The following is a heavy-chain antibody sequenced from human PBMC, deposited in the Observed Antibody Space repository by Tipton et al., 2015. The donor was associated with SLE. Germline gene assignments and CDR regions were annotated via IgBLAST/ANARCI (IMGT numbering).Heavy chain of an antibody. J-gene: IGHJ3*02. V-gene: IGHV1-46*01. Sequence: QLVQSGAEVKNPGASVKVSCKASGYSFTSYYIHWVRQAPGQGLEWMGIIHPGGGSASYAQKFQGRVTMTRDTTTSTVYMKLSSLTSEDTAIYYCARDSPVVGTVLTFDIWGQGTLVTVSS. CDR3: ARDSPVVGTVLTFDI. D-gene: IGHD1-26*01. CDR2: IHPGGGSA. CDR1: GYSFTSYY.